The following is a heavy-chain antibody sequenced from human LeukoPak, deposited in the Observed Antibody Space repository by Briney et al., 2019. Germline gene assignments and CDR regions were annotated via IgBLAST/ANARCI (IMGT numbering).Heavy chain of an antibody. J-gene: IGHJ4*02. CDR3: ARMRTRVVTLFDY. CDR2: IYYSGST. CDR1: GGSITSNSYY. D-gene: IGHD2-21*02. V-gene: IGHV4-39*01. Sequence: SETLSLTCTVSGGSITSNSYYWGWIRQPPGKGLEWIGSIYYSGSTYYNPSLKSRVTISVDTSKNQFSLKLSSVTAADTAVYYCARMRTRVVTLFDYWGREPWSPSPQ.